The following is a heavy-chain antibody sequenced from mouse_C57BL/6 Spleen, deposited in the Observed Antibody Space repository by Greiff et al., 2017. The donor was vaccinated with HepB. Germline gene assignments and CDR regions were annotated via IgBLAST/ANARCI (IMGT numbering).Heavy chain of an antibody. CDR3: AREGLGAFDY. J-gene: IGHJ2*01. Sequence: DVQLQESEGGLVQPGSSMKLSCTASGFTFSDYYMAWVRQVPEKGLEWVANINYDGSSTYYLDSLKSRFIISRDNAKNILYLQMSSLKSEDTATYYCAREGLGAFDYWGQGTTLTVSS. V-gene: IGHV5-16*01. CDR1: GFTFSDYY. D-gene: IGHD3-3*01. CDR2: INYDGSST.